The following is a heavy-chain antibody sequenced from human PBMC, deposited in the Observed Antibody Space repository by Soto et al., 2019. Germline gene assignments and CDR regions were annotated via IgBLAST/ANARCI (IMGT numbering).Heavy chain of an antibody. D-gene: IGHD1-26*01. V-gene: IGHV3-30*18. J-gene: IGHJ5*02. CDR1: GFTFSSYG. CDR2: ISYDGSNK. CDR3: AKDGGELLGWFDP. Sequence: GGSLRLSCAASGFTFSSYGMHWVRQAPGKGLEWVAVISYDGSNKYYADSVKGRFTISRDNSKNTLYLQMNSLRAEDTAVYYCAKDGGELLGWFDPWGQGTLVTVSS.